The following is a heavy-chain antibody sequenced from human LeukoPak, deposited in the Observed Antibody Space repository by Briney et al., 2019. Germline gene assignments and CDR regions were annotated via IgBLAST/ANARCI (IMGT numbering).Heavy chain of an antibody. V-gene: IGHV4-34*01. Sequence: PSETLSLTCAVYGGSFSGYYWSWIRQPPGKGLEWIGEINHSGSTNYNPSLKSRVTISVDTSKNQFSPKLSSVTAADTAVYYCARGQRVATPFDYWGQGTLVTVSS. D-gene: IGHD5-12*01. CDR2: INHSGST. CDR3: ARGQRVATPFDY. J-gene: IGHJ4*02. CDR1: GGSFSGYY.